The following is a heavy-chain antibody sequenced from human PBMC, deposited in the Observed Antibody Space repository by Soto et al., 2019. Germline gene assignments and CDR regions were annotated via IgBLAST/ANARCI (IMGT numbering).Heavy chain of an antibody. Sequence: EVQLVESGGGLVQPGGSLRLSCAASGFTFSSYWMHWVRQAPGKGLVWVSHINSDGSSTSYADSVKGRFTISRDNAKNTLYLQMNSLRAEDTAVYYCAREGYCTNGVCYTRNPHGYYWGQGTLVTVSS. D-gene: IGHD2-8*01. CDR3: AREGYCTNGVCYTRNPHGYY. CDR1: GFTFSSYW. V-gene: IGHV3-74*01. J-gene: IGHJ4*02. CDR2: INSDGSST.